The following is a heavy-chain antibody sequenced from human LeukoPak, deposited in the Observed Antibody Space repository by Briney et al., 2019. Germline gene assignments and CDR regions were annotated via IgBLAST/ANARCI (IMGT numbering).Heavy chain of an antibody. CDR1: GFTFSSYW. V-gene: IGHV3-74*01. Sequence: GGSLRLSCAASGFTFSSYWMHWVRQAPGKGLVWVSRINSDGSSTSYADSVKGRFIISRDNAKNTLYLQMNSLRAEDTAVYYCARSRSYRWDFDYWGQGTLVTVSS. CDR2: INSDGSST. CDR3: ARSRSYRWDFDY. D-gene: IGHD3-16*02. J-gene: IGHJ4*02.